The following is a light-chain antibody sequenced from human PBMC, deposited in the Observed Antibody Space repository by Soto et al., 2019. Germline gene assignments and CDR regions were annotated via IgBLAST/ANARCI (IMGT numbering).Light chain of an antibody. CDR3: QTWGTGTVV. CDR2: LNSDGSH. V-gene: IGLV4-69*01. J-gene: IGLJ2*01. Sequence: QPVLTQSPSASASLGASVKLTCTLTSGHSTYDIAWHQQQPEKGPRSLMRLNSDGSHTKGDGVPDRFSGSTSGAERYLTISSLQSEDEADYYCQTWGTGTVVFGGGTKVTVL. CDR1: SGHSTYD.